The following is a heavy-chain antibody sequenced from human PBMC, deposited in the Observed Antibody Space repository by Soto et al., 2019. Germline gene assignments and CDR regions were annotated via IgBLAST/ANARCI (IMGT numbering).Heavy chain of an antibody. CDR1: GFTFSSYA. D-gene: IGHD3-3*01. J-gene: IGHJ6*02. Sequence: GSLRLSCAASGFTFSSYAMSWVRQAPGKGLEWVSAISGSGGSTYYADSVKGRFTISRDNSKNTLYLQMNSLRAEDTAVYYCAKDYDFWSGYPGGMDVWGQGTTVTVSS. CDR3: AKDYDFWSGYPGGMDV. CDR2: ISGSGGST. V-gene: IGHV3-23*01.